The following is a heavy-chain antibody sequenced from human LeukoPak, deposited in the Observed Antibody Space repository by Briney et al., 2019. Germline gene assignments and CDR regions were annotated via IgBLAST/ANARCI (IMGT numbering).Heavy chain of an antibody. D-gene: IGHD2-21*02. CDR2: INPHSGGT. Sequence: ASVKVSCKTSGYTFTNYFMHWVRQAPGQGLEWMGWINPHSGGTNSAQKFQGRVTMTRDTSINTAYMELSRLRSDDSGVYYCARALCGGDCYSAFDFWGQGSLVTVSS. CDR3: ARALCGGDCYSAFDF. J-gene: IGHJ4*02. CDR1: GYTFTNYF. V-gene: IGHV1-2*02.